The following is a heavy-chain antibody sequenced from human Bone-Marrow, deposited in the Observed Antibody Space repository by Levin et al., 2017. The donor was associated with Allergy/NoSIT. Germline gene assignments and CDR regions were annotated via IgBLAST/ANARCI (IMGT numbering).Heavy chain of an antibody. D-gene: IGHD3-16*01. CDR3: ARDLREWGVVTSIGL. Sequence: ASVKVSCKASGYTFTAYYLHWVRQAPGPGLEWMGWIDPNTGATNYAQKFQGRVTMTWDTSITTAYMELSRLTSDDTAVYYCARDLREWGVVTSIGLWGQGTLVTVSS. CDR1: GYTFTAYY. J-gene: IGHJ4*02. CDR2: IDPNTGAT. V-gene: IGHV1-2*02.